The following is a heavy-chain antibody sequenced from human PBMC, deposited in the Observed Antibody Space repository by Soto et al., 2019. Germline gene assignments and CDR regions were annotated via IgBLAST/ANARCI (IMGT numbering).Heavy chain of an antibody. Sequence: QVQLQESGPGLVKPSQTLSLTCTDSGGSISSGSYYWSWIRQHPGKGLEWIGYIYYSGSTYYNPSHKSRVTISVDTSKNQFSLKLSSVTAADTAVYYSASCDSKDYYYAMDVWGQGTTVTVSS. D-gene: IGHD3-22*01. CDR3: ASCDSKDYYYAMDV. V-gene: IGHV4-31*03. CDR1: GGSISSGSYY. CDR2: IYYSGST. J-gene: IGHJ6*02.